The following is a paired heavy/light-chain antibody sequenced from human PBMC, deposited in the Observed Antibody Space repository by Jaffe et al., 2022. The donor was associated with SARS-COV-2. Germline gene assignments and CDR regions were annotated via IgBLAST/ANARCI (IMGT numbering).Light chain of an antibody. V-gene: IGKV1-5*03. CDR1: HSISNW. CDR2: MAS. J-gene: IGKJ2*01. Sequence: DIQMTQSPSTLSASVGDRVTITCRASHSISNWLAWYQQKPGKGPKLLIYMASNLQSGVPSRFSGSESGTEFTLTISSLQPDDLATYYCQQYRSYPYTFGQGTKLEIK. CDR3: QQYRSYPYT.
Heavy chain of an antibody. J-gene: IGHJ4*02. V-gene: IGHV3-23*01. D-gene: IGHD3-22*01. Sequence: EVQLLESGGGLVQPGESLRLSCAASGFTFSNYAMNWVRQAPGKGLEWVSVISATGEATDYAGSVKGRFTISRDNSKNTIYLQMNSLRAEDTAVYYCTKHVSSSYYCFDYWGQGTLVTVFS. CDR1: GFTFSNYA. CDR2: ISATGEAT. CDR3: TKHVSSSYYCFDY.